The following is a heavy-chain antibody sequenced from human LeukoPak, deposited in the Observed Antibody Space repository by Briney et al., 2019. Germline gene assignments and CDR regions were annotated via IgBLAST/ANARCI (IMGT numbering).Heavy chain of an antibody. J-gene: IGHJ5*02. V-gene: IGHV3-30*02. CDR1: GFTLSNYA. Sequence: HPGGSLRLTCAASGFTLSNYAMQWVRQAPGKGLEWVAFIRPDGDDKNHANSVKGRFTISRDNSKNTMYLQMSSLSTEDTAVYYCAKPNTGLGKNWFDPWGQGTLVTVSS. CDR3: AKPNTGLGKNWFDP. CDR2: IRPDGDDK. D-gene: IGHD7-27*01.